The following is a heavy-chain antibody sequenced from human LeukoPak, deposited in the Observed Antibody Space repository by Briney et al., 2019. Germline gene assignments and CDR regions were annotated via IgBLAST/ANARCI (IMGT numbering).Heavy chain of an antibody. CDR2: INQDESAK. CDR1: GFTFSRYW. D-gene: IGHD4-17*01. V-gene: IGHV3-7*03. Sequence: PGGSLRLSCAASGFTFSRYWMSWVRQAPGKGLEWVASINQDESAKFYVDSVRGRFTISRDNAKNSLFLQMNSLRAEDTAVYYCAKRDRTVTHAFDIWGQGTMVTVSS. J-gene: IGHJ3*02. CDR3: AKRDRTVTHAFDI.